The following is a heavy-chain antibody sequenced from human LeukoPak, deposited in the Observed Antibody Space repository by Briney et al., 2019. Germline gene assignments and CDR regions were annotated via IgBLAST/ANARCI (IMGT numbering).Heavy chain of an antibody. CDR1: GYTFTSYG. CDR3: ARSSGSYGGGNWFDP. Sequence: GASVKVSCKASGYTFTSYGISWVRQAPGQGLEWMGWINAYNGNTNYAQKLQGRVTMTTDTSTSTAYMELRSLRSDDTAVYYCARSSGSYGGGNWFDPWGQGTLVTVSS. D-gene: IGHD1-26*01. CDR2: INAYNGNT. J-gene: IGHJ5*02. V-gene: IGHV1-18*01.